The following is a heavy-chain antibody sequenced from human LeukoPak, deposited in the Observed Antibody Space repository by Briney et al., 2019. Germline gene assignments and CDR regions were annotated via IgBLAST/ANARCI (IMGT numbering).Heavy chain of an antibody. CDR2: ISAYNGNT. Sequence: GASVXDXXXXXXXXXXXXGIXWVRQAPGQGLEWMGWISAYNGNTNYAPKLQGRVTMTTDTSTSTAYMELRSLRSDDTAVYYCARDRQCGYWGQGTLVTVSS. V-gene: IGHV1-18*01. CDR1: XXXXXXXG. J-gene: IGHJ4*02. CDR3: ARDRQCGY. D-gene: IGHD2-21*01.